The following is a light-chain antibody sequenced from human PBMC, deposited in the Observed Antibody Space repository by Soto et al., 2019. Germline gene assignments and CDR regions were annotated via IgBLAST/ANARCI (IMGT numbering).Light chain of an antibody. CDR1: QSVSANY. J-gene: IGKJ3*01. Sequence: VLTQSPATLSLSPGERATLSCRADQSVSANYLAWYQQKPGQAPRLLIYGASSRATGIPDRFSGSGSGTDFTLTISRLEPEDFAVFYCHQYGSSPFTFGPGTTADIK. CDR3: HQYGSSPFT. CDR2: GAS. V-gene: IGKV3-20*01.